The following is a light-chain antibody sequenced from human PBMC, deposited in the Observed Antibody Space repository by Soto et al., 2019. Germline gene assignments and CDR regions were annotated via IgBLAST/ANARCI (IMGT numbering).Light chain of an antibody. V-gene: IGKV3-20*01. CDR1: QSVSSN. CDR3: QQFGSSGT. J-gene: IGKJ1*01. CDR2: GAS. Sequence: EIVMTQSPATLSVSPGEIATLSCRASQSVSSNLAWYQQKPGQAPRLLIYGASSRATGIPDRFSGGGSGTDFTLTISRLEPEDFAVYYCQQFGSSGTFGQGTKVDIK.